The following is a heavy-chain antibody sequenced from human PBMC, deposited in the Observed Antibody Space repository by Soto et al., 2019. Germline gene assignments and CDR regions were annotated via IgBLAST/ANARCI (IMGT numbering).Heavy chain of an antibody. D-gene: IGHD3-22*01. CDR2: IYYSGST. Sequence: QERLQESGPGLVKPSQTLSLTCTVSGGSIRNGGYYWTWIRQHPGKGLEWIGYIYYSGSTYYNPRLKSRVTISIDTSKNQFSLKLSSVTAADTAVYYCARENYDSIGWLDHWGQGTLVTVSS. V-gene: IGHV4-31*03. J-gene: IGHJ4*02. CDR1: GGSIRNGGYY. CDR3: ARENYDSIGWLDH.